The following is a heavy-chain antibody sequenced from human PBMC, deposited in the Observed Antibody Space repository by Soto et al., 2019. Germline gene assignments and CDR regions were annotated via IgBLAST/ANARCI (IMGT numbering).Heavy chain of an antibody. Sequence: TSETLSLTCTVSGGSISSSSYYWGWIRQPPGKGLEWIGSIYYSGITYYNPSLKSRVTISLDTSKNQFSLKLSSVTAADTAVYYCARGSSIAGLYYGMDVWGQGTTVTVSS. CDR2: IYYSGIT. CDR1: GGSISSSSYY. J-gene: IGHJ6*02. D-gene: IGHD6-6*01. CDR3: ARGSSIAGLYYGMDV. V-gene: IGHV4-39*07.